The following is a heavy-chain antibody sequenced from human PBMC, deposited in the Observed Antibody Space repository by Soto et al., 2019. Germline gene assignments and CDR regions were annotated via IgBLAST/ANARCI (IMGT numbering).Heavy chain of an antibody. V-gene: IGHV4-30-2*01. D-gene: IGHD2-15*01. CDR3: AGGQVVAAQH. CDR1: GGSISSGGYS. Sequence: QLQLQESGSGLVKPSQTLSLTCAVSGGSISSGGYSWSWIRQPPGKGLEWIGYIYHSGSTYYKPSPQSLVTLSVYRSERPFSLTLSSVSAADTAVYYCAGGQVVAAQHCGQGTLVTVSS. CDR2: IYHSGST. J-gene: IGHJ4*02.